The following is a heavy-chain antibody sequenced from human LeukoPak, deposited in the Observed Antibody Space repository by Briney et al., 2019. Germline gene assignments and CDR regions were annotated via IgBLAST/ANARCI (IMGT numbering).Heavy chain of an antibody. CDR3: ARVYSSSSGKNAFDI. D-gene: IGHD6-6*01. CDR1: GFTFNNYW. CDR2: IKQDGYEK. J-gene: IGHJ3*02. Sequence: GGSLRLSCAVSGFTFNNYWMSWVRQAPGKGLEWVANIKQDGYEKYYVDSVKGRFTISRDNAKNSLYLQMDSLRAEDTAVFYCARVYSSSSGKNAFDIWGQGTVVIVSS. V-gene: IGHV3-7*03.